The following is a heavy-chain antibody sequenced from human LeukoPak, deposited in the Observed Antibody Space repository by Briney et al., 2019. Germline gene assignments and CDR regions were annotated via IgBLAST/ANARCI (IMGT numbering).Heavy chain of an antibody. CDR1: GGSFSGYY. CDR2: INHSGST. D-gene: IGHD3-10*01. Sequence: SVTLSLTCAVYGGSFSGYYWSWIRQPPGKGLEWIGEINHSGSTNYNPSLKSRVTISVDTSKNQFSLKLSSVTAADTAVYYCASQRVVRGVTCFDYWGQGTLVTVSS. J-gene: IGHJ4*02. V-gene: IGHV4-34*01. CDR3: ASQRVVRGVTCFDY.